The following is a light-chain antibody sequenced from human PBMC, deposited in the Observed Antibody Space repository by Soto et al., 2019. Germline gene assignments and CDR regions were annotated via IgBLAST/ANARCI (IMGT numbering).Light chain of an antibody. CDR3: QQYKSSPYN. CDR2: KAS. CDR1: QSISSW. J-gene: IGKJ2*01. Sequence: DIQMTQSPSTLSASVGDRVTITCRASQSISSWLAWYQQKPGKAPNLLIYKASSLESGVPSRFSGSGSGTDFTLTINSLQPDDFATYYCQQYKSSPYNFGQGTKLEIK. V-gene: IGKV1-5*03.